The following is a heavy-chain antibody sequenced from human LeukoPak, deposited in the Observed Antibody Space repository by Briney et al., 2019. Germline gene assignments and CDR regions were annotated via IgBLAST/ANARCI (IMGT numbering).Heavy chain of an antibody. Sequence: PGGSLRLSCAASVFTFSGYWISWVRQAPGKGLEWVANIKQDGSEKYYVDSVKGRFTISRDNAKNSLFLQMNSLRAEDTAVYYCARDWQWQQLDGDAFDIWGQGTMVTVSS. D-gene: IGHD6-13*01. J-gene: IGHJ3*02. CDR3: ARDWQWQQLDGDAFDI. CDR1: VFTFSGYW. V-gene: IGHV3-7*04. CDR2: IKQDGSEK.